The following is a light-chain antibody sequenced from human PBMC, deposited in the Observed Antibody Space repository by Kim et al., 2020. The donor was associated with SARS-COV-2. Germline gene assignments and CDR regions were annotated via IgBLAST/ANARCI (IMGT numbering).Light chain of an antibody. J-gene: IGKJ2*01. CDR1: QSVADY. CDR2: ATS. Sequence: ASVGDRVTITGRPSQSVADYLHWYQHKPGKAPKLLIYATSDLQTGVPSRFSGRGSGTDFTLTISSLEPEDFATYYCQQSHSTPYTFGQGTKLEI. V-gene: IGKV1-39*01. CDR3: QQSHSTPYT.